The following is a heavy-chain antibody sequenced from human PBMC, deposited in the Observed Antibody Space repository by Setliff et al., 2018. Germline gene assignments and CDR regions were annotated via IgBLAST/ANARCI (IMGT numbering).Heavy chain of an antibody. CDR1: GGSISSGSDY. Sequence: SETLSLTCSVSGGSISSGSDYWPWIRQPAGKGLEWIGHIYTRGTTYSNVSLASRLTISVDTSKNQFSLQLTSVTAADTAVYYCARTGTYRYFDSWGQGTRVTVSS. CDR2: IYTRGTT. CDR3: ARTGTYRYFDS. V-gene: IGHV4-61*09. J-gene: IGHJ4*02. D-gene: IGHD1-1*01.